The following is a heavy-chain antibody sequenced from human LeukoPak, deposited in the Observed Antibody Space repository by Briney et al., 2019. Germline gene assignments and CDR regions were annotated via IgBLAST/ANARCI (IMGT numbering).Heavy chain of an antibody. CDR2: IDPSDSYT. D-gene: IGHD3-3*01. CDR3: ARSGDLRSHTLAPLDY. V-gene: IGHV5-10-1*01. J-gene: IGHJ4*02. Sequence: GESLKISCKGSGYSFTSYWISWVRQMPGKGLEWMGRIDPSDSYTNYSPSFQGHVTISADKSISTAYLQWSSLKASDAAMYYCARSGDLRSHTLAPLDYWGQGTLVTVSS. CDR1: GYSFTSYW.